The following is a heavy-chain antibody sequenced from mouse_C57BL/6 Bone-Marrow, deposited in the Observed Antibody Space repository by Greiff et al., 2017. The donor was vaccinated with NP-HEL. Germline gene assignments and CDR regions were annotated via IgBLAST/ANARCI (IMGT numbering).Heavy chain of an antibody. D-gene: IGHD1-1*01. Sequence: EVKLQESGPGLAKPSQTLSLTCSVTGYSITSDYWNWIRKFPGNKLEYMGYISYSGSTYYNPSLKSRISITRDTSKNQYYLQLNSVTTEDTATYYCARGGVYYGSSLGYFEVWGTGTTVTVSS. CDR1: GYSITSDY. CDR3: ARGGVYYGSSLGYFEV. CDR2: ISYSGST. J-gene: IGHJ1*03. V-gene: IGHV3-8*01.